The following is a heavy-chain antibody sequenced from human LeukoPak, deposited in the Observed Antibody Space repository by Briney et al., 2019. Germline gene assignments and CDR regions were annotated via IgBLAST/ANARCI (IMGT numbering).Heavy chain of an antibody. CDR3: ARTSLPTLRPTTYYYYYMDV. CDR1: GFTFSSYG. Sequence: QPGGSLRLSCAASGFTFSSYGMSWVRQAPGKGLEWVSAISGSGGSTYYADSVKGRFTISRDNSKNTLYLQMNSLRAEDTAVYYCARTSLPTLRPTTYYYYYMDVWGKGTTVTISS. CDR2: ISGSGGST. J-gene: IGHJ6*03. V-gene: IGHV3-23*01. D-gene: IGHD1-26*01.